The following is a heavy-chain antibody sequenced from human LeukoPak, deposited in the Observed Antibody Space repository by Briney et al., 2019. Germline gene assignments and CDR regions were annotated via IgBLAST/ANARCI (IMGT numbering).Heavy chain of an antibody. CDR1: GFTFSSYA. Sequence: PGGSLRLSCAASGFTFSSYAMSWVRQAPGKGLEWVSAITSSGGSTYYADSVKGRFTITRDNSKNTLYLQMNNLRAEDTAVYYCANRDKVVVITAGSAAQYWGQGTLVTVSS. J-gene: IGHJ4*02. CDR2: ITSSGGST. D-gene: IGHD3-22*01. CDR3: ANRDKVVVITAGSAAQY. V-gene: IGHV3-23*01.